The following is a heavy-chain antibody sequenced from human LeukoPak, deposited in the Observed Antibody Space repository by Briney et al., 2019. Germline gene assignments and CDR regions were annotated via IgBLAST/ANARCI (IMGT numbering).Heavy chain of an antibody. Sequence: GGSLRLSCAASGFTFNRDWTAWVRQAPGKGLEWVANIKQDGSEKYYVDSVKGRFTISRDNAKNSLYLQMNSLRAEDTAVYYCARVGSSSTSGLDYWGQGTLVTVSS. CDR2: IKQDGSEK. CDR1: GFTFNRDW. J-gene: IGHJ4*02. CDR3: ARVGSSSTSGLDY. D-gene: IGHD6-6*01. V-gene: IGHV3-7*01.